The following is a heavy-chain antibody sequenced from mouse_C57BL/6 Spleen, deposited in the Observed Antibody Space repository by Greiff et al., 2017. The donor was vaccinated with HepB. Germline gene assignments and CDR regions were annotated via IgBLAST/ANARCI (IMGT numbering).Heavy chain of an antibody. D-gene: IGHD1-1*01. Sequence: EVQVVESGPGMVKPSQSLSLTCTVTGYSITSGYDWHWIRHFPGNKLEWMGYISYSGSTNYNPSLKSRISITHDTSKNHFFLKLNSVTTEDTATYYCARGDYGSLLWFAYWGQGTLVTVSA. V-gene: IGHV3-1*01. CDR3: ARGDYGSLLWFAY. J-gene: IGHJ3*01. CDR1: GYSITSGYD. CDR2: ISYSGST.